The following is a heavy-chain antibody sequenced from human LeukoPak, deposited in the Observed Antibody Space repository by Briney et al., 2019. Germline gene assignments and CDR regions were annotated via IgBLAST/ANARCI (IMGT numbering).Heavy chain of an antibody. CDR1: GFTFSTYW. CDR2: IKPDGSDN. CDR3: ARARYCSSYSCYKDY. V-gene: IGHV3-7*01. D-gene: IGHD2-2*02. J-gene: IGHJ4*02. Sequence: QAGGSLRLSCAASGFTFSTYWMSWVRQAPGKGLEWVAYIKPDGSDNYYVDSVKGRFTIFRDNAKNSLYLQMNNLRAEDTAVYYCARARYCSSYSCYKDYWGQGTLVTVSS.